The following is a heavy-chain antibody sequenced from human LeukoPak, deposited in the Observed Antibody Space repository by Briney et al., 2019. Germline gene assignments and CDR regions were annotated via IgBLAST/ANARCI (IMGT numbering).Heavy chain of an antibody. D-gene: IGHD5-24*01. CDR2: IYIGGST. Sequence: GGSLRLSCAASGFTVSINYMYWVSQAPGKGLEWDSSIYIGGSTYYADSVKGRFTISRDNSKNMVSLQMNSLRAEDTAMYYCARGGRNGYNYFDYWGQGSLVTVSS. J-gene: IGHJ4*02. CDR3: ARGGRNGYNYFDY. CDR1: GFTVSINY. V-gene: IGHV3-53*01.